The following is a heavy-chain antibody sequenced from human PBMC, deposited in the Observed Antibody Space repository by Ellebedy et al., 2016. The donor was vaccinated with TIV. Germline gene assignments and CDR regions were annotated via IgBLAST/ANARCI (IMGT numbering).Heavy chain of an antibody. CDR3: AKDQVYDSSVVVDY. CDR1: GFTFSDHY. J-gene: IGHJ4*02. Sequence: GGSLRLSXVASGFTFSDHYMSWVRQAPGKGLELVSYISGGAGYRIYARSVQGRFTISRDIAENAVYLQMDSLRAEDTAVYYCAKDQVYDSSVVVDYWGQGTLVTVSS. CDR2: ISGGAGYR. D-gene: IGHD3-22*01. V-gene: IGHV3-11*05.